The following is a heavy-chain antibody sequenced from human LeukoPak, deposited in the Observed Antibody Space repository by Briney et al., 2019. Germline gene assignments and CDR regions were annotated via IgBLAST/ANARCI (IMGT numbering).Heavy chain of an antibody. CDR1: GFTFSSYW. V-gene: IGHV3-74*01. J-gene: IGHJ4*02. D-gene: IGHD5-18*01. CDR2: LSPDGSST. Sequence: GGSLRLSCAASGFTFSSYWMQWVRQAPGKGLVWVSRLSPDGSSTTSADSVKGRFTISRDNAKNTLYLQMNSLRAEDTAVYYCAKNVDTAMVPDYWGQGTLVTVSS. CDR3: AKNVDTAMVPDY.